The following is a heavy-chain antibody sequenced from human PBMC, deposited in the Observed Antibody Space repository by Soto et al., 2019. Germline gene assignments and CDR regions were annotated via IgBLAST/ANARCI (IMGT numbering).Heavy chain of an antibody. CDR2: INPDVRTI. CDR1: AFCFSTSW. J-gene: IGHJ4*02. V-gene: IGHV3-74*01. Sequence: XGSLRLSCAACAFCFSTSWTHWVRQAPGEGLVWVSRINPDVRTINYADSVKGRFTISRDNAKNTLYLQMNILRVEDTAVYFCATAGNYRFDNSGLGTLVTVS. CDR3: ATAGNYRFDN. D-gene: IGHD1-1*01.